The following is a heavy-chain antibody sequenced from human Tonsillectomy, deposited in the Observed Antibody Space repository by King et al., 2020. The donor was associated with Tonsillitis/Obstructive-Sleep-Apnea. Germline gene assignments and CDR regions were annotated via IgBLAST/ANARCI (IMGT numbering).Heavy chain of an antibody. Sequence: QLQESGPGLVKPSETLSLTCTVSGGSISSSSYYWGWIRQPPGKGLEWIGSIYYSGSIYYNPSLKSRVTISVDTSKNQFSLKLSSVTAADTAVYYCARQGTYCSSTSCYSDWFDPWGQGTLVTVSS. J-gene: IGHJ5*02. CDR3: ARQGTYCSSTSCYSDWFDP. CDR1: GGSISSSSYY. D-gene: IGHD2-2*01. CDR2: IYYSGSI. V-gene: IGHV4-39*01.